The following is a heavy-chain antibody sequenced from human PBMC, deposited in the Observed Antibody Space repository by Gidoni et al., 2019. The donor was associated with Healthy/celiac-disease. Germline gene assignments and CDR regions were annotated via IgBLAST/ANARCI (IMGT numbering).Heavy chain of an antibody. CDR2: ISGSGGST. CDR3: AKEDYGDYEWYYYYGMDV. CDR1: GFTFSSYA. V-gene: IGHV3-23*01. D-gene: IGHD4-17*01. J-gene: IGHJ6*04. Sequence: EVQLLESGGGLVQPGGSLRLSCAASGFTFSSYARSWVRQAPGKGLEWVSAISGSGGSTYYADSVKGRFTISRDNSKNTLYLQMNSLRAEDTAVYYCAKEDYGDYEWYYYYGMDVWGKGTTVTVSS.